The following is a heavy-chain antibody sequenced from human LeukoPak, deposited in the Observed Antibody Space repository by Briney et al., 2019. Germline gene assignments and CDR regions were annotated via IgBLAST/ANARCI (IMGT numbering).Heavy chain of an antibody. CDR3: ARGTVTAPDY. V-gene: IGHV3-53*03. Sequence: GGSLRLSCAASGFSVSNTYMSWVRQAPRKGLEWVSIIYSRGNTYYADSVQGRFTISRDNSKNTLYLQMNRLRPEDTAVYYCARGTVTAPDYWVEGTLVAVSS. D-gene: IGHD2-21*02. J-gene: IGHJ4*02. CDR1: GFSVSNTY. CDR2: IYSRGNT.